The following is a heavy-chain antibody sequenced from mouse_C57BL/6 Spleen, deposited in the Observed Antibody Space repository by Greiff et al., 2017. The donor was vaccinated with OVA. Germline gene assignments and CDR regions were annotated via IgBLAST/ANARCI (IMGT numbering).Heavy chain of an antibody. J-gene: IGHJ4*01. CDR3: ARSAYYSNSDDAMDY. CDR1: GYTFTSYW. Sequence: QVQLQQPGAELVRPGSSVKLSCKASGYTFTSYWMDWVKQRPGQGLEWIGNIYPSDSDTHYNQKFKDKATLTVAKSSSTAYMQLSSLTSEDSAVYYCARSAYYSNSDDAMDYWGQGTSVTVSS. V-gene: IGHV1-61*01. CDR2: IYPSDSDT. D-gene: IGHD2-5*01.